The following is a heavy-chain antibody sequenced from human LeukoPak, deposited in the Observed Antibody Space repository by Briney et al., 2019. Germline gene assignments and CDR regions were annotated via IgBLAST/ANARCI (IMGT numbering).Heavy chain of an antibody. CDR3: ARVSGLTLEAS. CDR1: GGSFSGYY. Sequence: SETLSLTCAVYGGSFSGYYWSWIRQPPGKGLEWIGEINHSGSTNYNPSLKSRVTISLDTSKNQFSLKLTSVTAADTAVYYCARVSGLTLEASWGQGSLVTVSS. V-gene: IGHV4-34*01. J-gene: IGHJ4*02. CDR2: INHSGST. D-gene: IGHD3-16*01.